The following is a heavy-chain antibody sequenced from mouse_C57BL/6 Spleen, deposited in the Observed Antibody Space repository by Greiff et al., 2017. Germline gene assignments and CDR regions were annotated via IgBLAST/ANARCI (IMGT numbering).Heavy chain of an antibody. CDR2: INPNNGGT. CDR3: ARGNLYYGRGPWYFDV. J-gene: IGHJ1*03. Sequence: VQLQQSGPELVKPGASVKIPCKASGYTFTDYNMDWVKQSHGKSLEWIGDINPNNGGTIYNQKFKGKATLTVDKSSSTAYMELRSLTSEDTAVYYCARGNLYYGRGPWYFDVWGTGTTVTVSS. D-gene: IGHD1-1*01. CDR1: GYTFTDYN. V-gene: IGHV1-18*01.